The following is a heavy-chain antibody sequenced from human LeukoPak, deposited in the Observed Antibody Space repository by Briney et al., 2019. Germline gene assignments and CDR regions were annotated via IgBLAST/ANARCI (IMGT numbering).Heavy chain of an antibody. J-gene: IGHJ5*02. CDR1: GASISSGGYS. CDR3: ARTYGSGSYGGVGLDP. CDR2: IFHSGIT. Sequence: SQTLSLTCDVSGASISSGGYSWTWIRQPAGKGLEWIGYIFHSGITYYNPSLKSRVTMSVGRSKNQFSLKLSSVTAADTAVYYCARTYGSGSYGGVGLDPWGQGTLVTVSS. V-gene: IGHV4-30-2*01. D-gene: IGHD3-10*01.